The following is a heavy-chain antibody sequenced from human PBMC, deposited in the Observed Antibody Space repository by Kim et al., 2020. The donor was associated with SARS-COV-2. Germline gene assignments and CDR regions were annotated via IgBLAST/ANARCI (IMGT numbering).Heavy chain of an antibody. CDR1: GFTFSSYG. J-gene: IGHJ5*02. Sequence: GGSLRLSCAASGFTFSSYGMHWVRQAPGKGLEWVAVIWYDGSNKYYADSVKGRFTISRDNSKNTLYLQMNSLRAEDTAVYYCARGVGELRRNWFDPWGQGTLVTVSS. CDR3: ARGVGELRRNWFDP. V-gene: IGHV3-33*01. CDR2: IWYDGSNK. D-gene: IGHD1-26*01.